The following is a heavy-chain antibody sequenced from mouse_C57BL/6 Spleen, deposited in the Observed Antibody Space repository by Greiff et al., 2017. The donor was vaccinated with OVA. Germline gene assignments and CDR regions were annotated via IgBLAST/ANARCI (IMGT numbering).Heavy chain of an antibody. J-gene: IGHJ4*01. V-gene: IGHV1-52*01. D-gene: IGHD2-3*01. CDR2: IDPSDSET. CDR3: ARLYDGYPYYAMDY. Sequence: VQLQQPGAELVRPGSSVKLSCKASGYTFTSYWMHWVKQRPIQGLEWIGNIDPSDSETHYNQKFKDKATLTVDKSSSTAYMQLSSLTSEDSAVYYCARLYDGYPYYAMDYWGQGTSVTVSS. CDR1: GYTFTSYW.